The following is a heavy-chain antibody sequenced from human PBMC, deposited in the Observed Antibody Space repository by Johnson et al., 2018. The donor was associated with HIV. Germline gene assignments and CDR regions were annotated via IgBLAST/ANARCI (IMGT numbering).Heavy chain of an antibody. CDR3: AKDPRSGPPVRGAFDI. CDR2: IRYDGSNK. D-gene: IGHD3-3*01. V-gene: IGHV3-30*02. J-gene: IGHJ3*02. Sequence: VQLVESGGGVVQPGGSLRLSCAASGFIFSTYGMHWVRQAPGKGLEWVAFIRYDGSNKYYADSVKGRFTISRDNSKNTLYLQMNSLRAEDTALYYCAKDPRSGPPVRGAFDIWGQGTMVTVSS. CDR1: GFIFSTYG.